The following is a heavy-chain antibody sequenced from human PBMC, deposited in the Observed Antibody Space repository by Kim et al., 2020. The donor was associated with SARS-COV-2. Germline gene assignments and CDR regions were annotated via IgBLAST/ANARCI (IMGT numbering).Heavy chain of an antibody. CDR2: FSISGRKT. J-gene: IGHJ6*02. Sequence: GGSLRLSCAASGFTFSNYAMSWVRQAPGKGLEWVSGFSISGRKTYYADSVKGRFTISRDNSKNTLYLQMNSLRAEDTAIYYCAKYARSMDVWGQGCTDT. CDR1: GFTFSNYA. V-gene: IGHV3-23*01. CDR3: AKYARSMDV.